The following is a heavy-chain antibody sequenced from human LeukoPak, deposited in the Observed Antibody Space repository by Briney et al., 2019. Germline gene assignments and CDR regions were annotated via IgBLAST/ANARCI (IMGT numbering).Heavy chain of an antibody. V-gene: IGHV1-46*01. CDR2: INPSGGST. J-gene: IGHJ6*02. CDR1: GYTFTSYY. Sequence: ASVKVSCKASGYTFTSYYMHWVRQAPGQGLEWMGIINPSGGSTSYAQKFQGRVTMTRDTSTSTVYMELSSLRSEDTAVYYCARDSYGWYGQDYYYYYGMDVWGQGTTVTVSS. CDR3: ARDSYGWYGQDYYYYYGMDV. D-gene: IGHD6-19*01.